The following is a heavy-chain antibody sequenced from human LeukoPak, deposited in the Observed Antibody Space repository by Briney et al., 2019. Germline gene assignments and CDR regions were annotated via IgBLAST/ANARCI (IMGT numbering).Heavy chain of an antibody. J-gene: IGHJ4*02. CDR3: AKDLYGSGSYYRSAAELY. Sequence: GGSLRLSCAASGFTVSSNYMSWVRQAPGKGLEWVSVIYSGGSTYYADSVKGRFTISRDNSKNTLYLQMNSLRAEDTAVYYCAKDLYGSGSYYRSAAELYWGQGTLVTVSS. CDR2: IYSGGST. V-gene: IGHV3-53*01. D-gene: IGHD3-10*01. CDR1: GFTVSSNY.